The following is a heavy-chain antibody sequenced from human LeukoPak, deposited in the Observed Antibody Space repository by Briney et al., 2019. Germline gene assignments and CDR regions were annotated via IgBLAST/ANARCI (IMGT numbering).Heavy chain of an antibody. J-gene: IGHJ3*02. CDR3: AKGRTFDI. Sequence: GGSLRLSCAASGFTFSSYGMHWVRQAPGKGLEWVAVISYDGSNKYYADSVKGRFTISRDNSKNTLYLQMNSLRAEDTAVYYRAKGRTFDIWGQGTMVTVSS. CDR1: GFTFSSYG. CDR2: ISYDGSNK. V-gene: IGHV3-30*18.